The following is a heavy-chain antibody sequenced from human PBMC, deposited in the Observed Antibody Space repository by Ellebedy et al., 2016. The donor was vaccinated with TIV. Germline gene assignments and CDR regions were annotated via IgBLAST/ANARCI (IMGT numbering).Heavy chain of an antibody. Sequence: GGSLRLXXTASGFSFSDYGMNWVRQAPGKGLEWVAVIASDGSIKYYVDSVKGRFTISRDNSKNTLYLQMNSLRTEDTAVYYCAREEGWFDSWGQGTLVTVSS. CDR2: IASDGSIK. CDR3: AREEGWFDS. J-gene: IGHJ5*01. CDR1: GFSFSDYG. V-gene: IGHV3-30*03.